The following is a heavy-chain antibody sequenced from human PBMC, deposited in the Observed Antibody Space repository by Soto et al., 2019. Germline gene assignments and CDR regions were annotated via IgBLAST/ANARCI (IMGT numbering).Heavy chain of an antibody. CDR2: ISGSGGST. D-gene: IGHD3-16*01. CDR1: GFTFSNYA. J-gene: IGHJ4*02. V-gene: IGHV3-23*01. Sequence: PGGSLRLSCAASGFTFSNYAMNWVRQAPGKGLEWVSTISGSGGSTYYADSVKGQFTISRDNSKNTLYLQMNSLRAEDTAVYYCAKDPWAADYWGQGTLVTVSS. CDR3: AKDPWAADY.